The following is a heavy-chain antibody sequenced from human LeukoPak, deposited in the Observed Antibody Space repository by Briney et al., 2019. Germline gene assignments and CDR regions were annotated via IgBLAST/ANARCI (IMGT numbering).Heavy chain of an antibody. CDR2: INPNSGGT. CDR3: ARAKSVRYSSGWYTDY. Sequence: ASVKVSCKASGYTFTGCYMHWVRQAPGQGLEWMGWINPNSGGTNYAQKFQGRVTMTRDTSISTAYMELSRLRSDDTAVYYCARAKSVRYSSGWYTDYWGQGTLVTVSS. D-gene: IGHD6-19*01. V-gene: IGHV1-2*02. J-gene: IGHJ4*02. CDR1: GYTFTGCY.